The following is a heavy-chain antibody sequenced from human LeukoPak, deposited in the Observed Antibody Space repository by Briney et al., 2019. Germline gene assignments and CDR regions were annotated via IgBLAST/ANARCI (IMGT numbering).Heavy chain of an antibody. J-gene: IGHJ4*02. Sequence: GGSLRLSCAASGFTFSSYSMNWVRQAPGKGLEWVSYISSSSSTIYYADSVKGRFTIPRDNAKNSLYLQMNSLRTEDTAVYYCARGRGDFDYWGQGTLVTVSS. V-gene: IGHV3-48*01. D-gene: IGHD5-12*01. CDR1: GFTFSSYS. CDR3: ARGRGDFDY. CDR2: ISSSSSTI.